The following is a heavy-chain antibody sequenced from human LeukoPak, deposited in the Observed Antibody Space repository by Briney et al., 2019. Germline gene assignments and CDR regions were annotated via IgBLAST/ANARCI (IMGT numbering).Heavy chain of an antibody. CDR3: AKALNYWYFDL. CDR1: GFTFSSYD. Sequence: GGSLRLSCAASGFTFSSYDMSWVRQAPGKGLGWVSASGGDGDSTYADSVKGRFTISRDNSKNTLYLQMNSLRAEDTATYYCAKALNYWYFDLWGRGNLVTVSS. CDR2: SGGDGDST. V-gene: IGHV3-23*01. J-gene: IGHJ2*01.